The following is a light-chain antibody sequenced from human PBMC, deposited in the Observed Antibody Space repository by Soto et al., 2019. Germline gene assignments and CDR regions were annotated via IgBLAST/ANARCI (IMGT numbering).Light chain of an antibody. CDR1: ELGDKY. CDR2: QGN. CDR3: QAWDDSSVV. V-gene: IGLV3-1*01. Sequence: SYELTQSPSVSVSPGQTATITCSGDELGDKYACWYQHKPGQSPVLVIYQGNKRPSGIPERFSGSNSGNTATLTISGTQAMDEAAYYCQAWDDSSVVFGGGPQLPVL. J-gene: IGLJ2*01.